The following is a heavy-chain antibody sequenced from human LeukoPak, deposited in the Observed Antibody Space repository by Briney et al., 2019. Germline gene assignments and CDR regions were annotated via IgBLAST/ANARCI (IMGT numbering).Heavy chain of an antibody. D-gene: IGHD1/OR15-1a*01. Sequence: SETLPLTSSFPGVSINTYFWSWIRQPPAKGLEWSGYVYYNGITNYIPSLKSRVYISLDTSKSQFSLRLNSVNAAETAVYYCASQLGGTTFHWGQGTLVTVST. V-gene: IGHV4-59*01. CDR1: GVSINTYF. CDR2: VYYNGIT. J-gene: IGHJ4*02. CDR3: ASQLGGTTFH.